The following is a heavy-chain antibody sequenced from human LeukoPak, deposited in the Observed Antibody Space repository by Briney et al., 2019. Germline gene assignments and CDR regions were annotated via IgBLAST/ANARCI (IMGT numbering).Heavy chain of an antibody. CDR1: GFTFSGYG. CDR3: AKDQAVGAEYWVFDF. Sequence: GGSLRLSCAVSGFTFSGYGMSWVRLAPGGGLEWVSAITKTGAHTYYADSVKGRFTISRDNSKGTLYLQMESLRAEDTAIYYCAKDQAVGAEYWVFDFWGRGTLVTVSS. J-gene: IGHJ2*01. D-gene: IGHD1-26*01. V-gene: IGHV3-23*01. CDR2: ITKTGAHT.